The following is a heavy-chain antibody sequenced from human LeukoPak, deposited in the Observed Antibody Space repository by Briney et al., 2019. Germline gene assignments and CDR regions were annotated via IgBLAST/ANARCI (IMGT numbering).Heavy chain of an antibody. Sequence: GGSLRLSCTVSGFTVSSNSMSWVRQAPGKGLEWVAFIYSDNTHYSYSVTGRFTISRDNSKNTLYLQMNSLRAEDTAVYYCANGVNYYDSSGYFPIDYWGQGTLVTVSS. D-gene: IGHD3-22*01. CDR2: IYSDNT. J-gene: IGHJ4*02. V-gene: IGHV3-66*03. CDR3: ANGVNYYDSSGYFPIDY. CDR1: GFTVSSNS.